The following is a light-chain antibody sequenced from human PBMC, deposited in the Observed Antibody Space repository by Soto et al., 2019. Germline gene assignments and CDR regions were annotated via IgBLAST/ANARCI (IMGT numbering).Light chain of an antibody. CDR2: EGS. V-gene: IGLV2-23*03. CDR1: SSDVGSYNL. J-gene: IGLJ2*01. CDR3: CSYAGSSTFDVV. Sequence: QSVLTQPASVSRSPGQSITISCTGTSSDVGSYNLVSWYQQHPGKAPKLMIYEGSKRPSGVSNRFSGSKSGNTASLTISGLQAEDEADYYCCSYAGSSTFDVVFGGGTKLTV.